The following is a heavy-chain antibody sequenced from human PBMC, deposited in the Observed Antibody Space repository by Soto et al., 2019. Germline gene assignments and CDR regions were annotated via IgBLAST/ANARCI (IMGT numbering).Heavy chain of an antibody. Sequence: SVKVSCKASGGTFSSYAISWVRQAPGQGLEWMGGIIPIFGTANYAQKFQGRVTITADESTSTAYMELSSLRSEDTAVYYCASGYYYDSTGPQNPFGYWGQGTLVTVSS. CDR2: IIPIFGTA. V-gene: IGHV1-69*13. J-gene: IGHJ4*02. CDR3: ASGYYYDSTGPQNPFGY. D-gene: IGHD3-22*01. CDR1: GGTFSSYA.